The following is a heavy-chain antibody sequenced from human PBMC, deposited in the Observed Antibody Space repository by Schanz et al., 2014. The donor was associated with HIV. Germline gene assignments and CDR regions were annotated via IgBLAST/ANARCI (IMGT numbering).Heavy chain of an antibody. D-gene: IGHD4-4*01. CDR1: GFTFMRHT. J-gene: IGHJ5*02. CDR2: IKQDGSEK. CDR3: ARGGLQWHPEWFDL. Sequence: EVQLVESGGGLVQPGGSLRLSCAASGFTFMRHTMNWVRQAPGKGLEWVANIKQDGSEKHCVDSVKGRFTISRDNAKNSLYLQMNSLRAEDTAVYYCARGGLQWHPEWFDLWGQGTLVSVSS. V-gene: IGHV3-7*01.